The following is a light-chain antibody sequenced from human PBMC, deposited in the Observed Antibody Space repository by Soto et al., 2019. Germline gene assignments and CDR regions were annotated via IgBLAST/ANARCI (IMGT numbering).Light chain of an antibody. CDR2: GAS. Sequence: DIQMTQSPSSLSASLGDRVTITCRASQSVSTYLNWYQQKPGKAPRLLIYGASSLQSGVPSRFSGGGSGTAFTLTISSLQPEDFSTYYCQQSYSTPLTFGGGTKVEIK. CDR3: QQSYSTPLT. CDR1: QSVSTY. J-gene: IGKJ4*01. V-gene: IGKV1-39*01.